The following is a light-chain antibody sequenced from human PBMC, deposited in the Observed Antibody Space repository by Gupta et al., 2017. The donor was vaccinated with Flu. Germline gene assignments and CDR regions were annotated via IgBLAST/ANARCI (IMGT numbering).Light chain of an antibody. Sequence: QSVLTQPPSVSGAPGQRVTISCTGSSSNIGAGFDVHWYRQLPGTAPKLLIYSNSNRPSGVPDRFSASKSGTSASLAITGLQAEDEADYYCQSYDNSLNSKVFGGGTKLTVL. V-gene: IGLV1-40*01. CDR1: SSNIGAGFD. CDR3: QSYDNSLNSKV. J-gene: IGLJ3*02. CDR2: SNS.